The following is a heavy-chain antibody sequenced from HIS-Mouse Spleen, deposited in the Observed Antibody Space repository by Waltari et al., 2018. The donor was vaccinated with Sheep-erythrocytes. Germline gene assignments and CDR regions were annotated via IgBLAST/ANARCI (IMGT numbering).Heavy chain of an antibody. V-gene: IGHV1-2*02. D-gene: IGHD5-18*01. Sequence: QVQLVQSGAEVKKPGASVKVSCKASGYTFTGYYMHWVRQAPGQGREGRGWINRNSGGTKYAKKFQGRVTRTRDTSISTAYMELSRLRSDDTAVYYCARVLGHVDTAMVDYWGQGTLVTVSS. J-gene: IGHJ4*02. CDR3: ARVLGHVDTAMVDY. CDR2: INRNSGGT. CDR1: GYTFTGYY.